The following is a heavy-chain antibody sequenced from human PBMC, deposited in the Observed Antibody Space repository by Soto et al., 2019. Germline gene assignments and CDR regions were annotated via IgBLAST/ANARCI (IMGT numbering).Heavy chain of an antibody. Sequence: PSETLSLTCTVSGGSVSSGSYYWSWIRQPPGKGLEWIGYIYYSGSTNYNPSLKSRVTISVDTSKNQFSLKLSSVTAADTAVYYCARVLLSSGNSDYWGQGTLVTVPQ. CDR1: GGSVSSGSYY. D-gene: IGHD3-22*01. CDR3: ARVLLSSGNSDY. J-gene: IGHJ4*02. V-gene: IGHV4-61*01. CDR2: IYYSGST.